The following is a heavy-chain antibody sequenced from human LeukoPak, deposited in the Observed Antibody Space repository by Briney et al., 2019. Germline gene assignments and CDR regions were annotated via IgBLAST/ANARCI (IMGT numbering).Heavy chain of an antibody. J-gene: IGHJ5*02. CDR1: GYSFSNYW. D-gene: IGHD6-13*01. CDR2: IYPGDSDT. CDR3: ARQTYTSSWFDL. Sequence: GESLKISCKGSGYSFSNYWIGLWRQMPGKGLELMGIIYPGDSDTRYSPSFQGQVTISADKSISTAYLQWSTRKASDTAMYYCARQTYTSSWFDLWGQGSLVTVSS. V-gene: IGHV5-51*01.